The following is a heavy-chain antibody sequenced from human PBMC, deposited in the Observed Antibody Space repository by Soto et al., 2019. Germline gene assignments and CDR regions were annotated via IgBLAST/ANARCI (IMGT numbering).Heavy chain of an antibody. CDR1: GFTFSSYA. Sequence: PGGSLRLSCAASGFTFSSYAMHWVRQAPGKGLEYVSAISSNGGSTYYANSVKGRFTISRDNSKNTLYLQMGSLRAEDMAVYYCARDAHKSSTIFGVVTGKNWFDPWGQGTLVTVSS. D-gene: IGHD3-3*01. CDR2: ISSNGGST. CDR3: ARDAHKSSTIFGVVTGKNWFDP. V-gene: IGHV3-64*01. J-gene: IGHJ5*02.